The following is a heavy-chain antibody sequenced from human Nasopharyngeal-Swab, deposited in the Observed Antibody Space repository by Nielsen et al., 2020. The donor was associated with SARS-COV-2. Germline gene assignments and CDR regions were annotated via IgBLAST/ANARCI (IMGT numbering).Heavy chain of an antibody. Sequence: ASVKVSCKASGYTFSGYYMHWVRQAPGQGLEWMGRINPNSGGTNYAQQFQGRVTMTRDTSISTVYMELSSLGYDDTAVYYCARLSYDFWSGYFDYWGQGTLVTVSS. J-gene: IGHJ4*02. CDR3: ARLSYDFWSGYFDY. D-gene: IGHD3-3*01. CDR1: GYTFSGYY. CDR2: INPNSGGT. V-gene: IGHV1-2*06.